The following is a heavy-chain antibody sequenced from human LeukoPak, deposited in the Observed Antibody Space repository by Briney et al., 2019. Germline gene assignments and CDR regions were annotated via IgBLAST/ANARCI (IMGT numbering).Heavy chain of an antibody. J-gene: IGHJ3*02. D-gene: IGHD6-13*01. CDR2: IYPGCSYT. V-gene: IGHV5-51*01. CDR1: GYSFTSYW. Sequence: GESLKISRKGSGYSFTSYWIGLGRQMPGKGLEGMGIIYPGCSYTRYSPSFQGQVSISADKSISTAYLQWSSLKASDTAMYYCASRYSSSWGPRDVFDIRGQGTMVTVSS. CDR3: ASRYSSSWGPRDVFDI.